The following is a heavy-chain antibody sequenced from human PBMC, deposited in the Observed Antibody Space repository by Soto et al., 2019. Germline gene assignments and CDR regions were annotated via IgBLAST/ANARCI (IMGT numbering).Heavy chain of an antibody. Sequence: SETLSLTCTFSGGSISSYYWSWIRQPPGKGLEWIGYIYYSGSTNYNPSLKSRVTISVDTSKSQFSLKLSSVTAADTAVYYCARGMRYCSGGSCYSKYYYYYYMDVWGKGTTVTVSS. CDR2: IYYSGST. D-gene: IGHD2-15*01. V-gene: IGHV4-59*01. CDR1: GGSISSYY. CDR3: ARGMRYCSGGSCYSKYYYYYYMDV. J-gene: IGHJ6*03.